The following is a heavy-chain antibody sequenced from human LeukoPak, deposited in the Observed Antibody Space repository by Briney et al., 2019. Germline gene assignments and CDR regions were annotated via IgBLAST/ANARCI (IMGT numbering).Heavy chain of an antibody. V-gene: IGHV4-59*12. D-gene: IGHD5-24*01. J-gene: IGHJ4*02. Sequence: SETLSLTCTVSGGSISSNYWSWIRQPPGKGLEWIGYIYYSGSTNYNPSLKSRVTISVDTSKNQFSLKLSSVTAADTAVYYCARESEMATIFDYWGQGTLVTVSS. CDR1: GGSISSNY. CDR3: ARESEMATIFDY. CDR2: IYYSGST.